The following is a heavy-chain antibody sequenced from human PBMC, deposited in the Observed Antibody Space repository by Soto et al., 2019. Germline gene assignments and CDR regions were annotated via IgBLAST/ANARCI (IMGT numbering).Heavy chain of an antibody. D-gene: IGHD2-15*01. CDR3: ARDYCSGGSCYSDKAINWFDP. Sequence: GSLRLPFAGPGFTFSNYAMSWVRPAPGKGLEWGLSISSSSSYIYYADSVKGRFTISRDNAKNSLYLQMNSLRAEDTAVYYCARDYCSGGSCYSDKAINWFDPWGQGTLVTVSS. CDR2: ISSSSSYI. V-gene: IGHV3-21*01. CDR1: GFTFSNYA. J-gene: IGHJ5*02.